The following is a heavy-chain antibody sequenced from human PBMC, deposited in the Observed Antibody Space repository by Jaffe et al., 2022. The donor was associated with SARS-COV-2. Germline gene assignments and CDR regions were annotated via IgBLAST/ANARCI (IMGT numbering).Heavy chain of an antibody. D-gene: IGHD6-6*01. Sequence: EVQLVESGGGLVQPGGSLRLSCAASGFTFSSYAMHWVRQAPGKGLEYVSAISSNGGSTYYANSVKGRFTISRDNSKNTLYLQMGSLRAEDMAVYYCARVRYSSSWKASYFDLWGRGTLVTVSS. J-gene: IGHJ2*01. CDR3: ARVRYSSSWKASYFDL. V-gene: IGHV3-64*01. CDR1: GFTFSSYA. CDR2: ISSNGGST.